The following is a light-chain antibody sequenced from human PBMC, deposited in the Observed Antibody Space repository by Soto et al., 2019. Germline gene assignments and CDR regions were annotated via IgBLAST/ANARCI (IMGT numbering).Light chain of an antibody. CDR1: QSVRSN. CDR3: QQRWDWPLT. Sequence: EIVMTQSPATLSVSPGESATLSCRASQSVRSNLAWYQQKPGQAPRLLIYGASNRAADIPARFSGSETGTDFTLTINNLEPEDSAVYYCQQRWDWPLTFGGGTKVDIK. V-gene: IGKV3D-15*01. CDR2: GAS. J-gene: IGKJ4*01.